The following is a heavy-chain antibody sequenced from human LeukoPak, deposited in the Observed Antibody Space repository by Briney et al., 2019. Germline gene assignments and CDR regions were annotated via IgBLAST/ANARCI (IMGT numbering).Heavy chain of an antibody. CDR1: APSLSSNSAA. J-gene: IGHJ4*02. CDR3: ARVVSSGWEDFDY. D-gene: IGHD6-19*01. Sequence: SQTLSLICAISAPSLSSNSAACNWIMQSPSRGLEWPGRTYYTPKWYNNYAVSVKSRITINPDTSKNQFSLQLNSVTPEDTAVYYCARVVSSGWEDFDYWGQGTLVTVSS. CDR2: TYYTPKWYN. V-gene: IGHV6-1*01.